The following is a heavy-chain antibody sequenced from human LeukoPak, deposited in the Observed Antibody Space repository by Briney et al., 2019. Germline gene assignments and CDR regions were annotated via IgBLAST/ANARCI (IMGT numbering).Heavy chain of an antibody. Sequence: ASVKVSCKASGYTFTGYYMHWVRQAPGQGLEWMGRIIPILGIANYAQKFQGRVTITADKSTSTAYMELSSLRSEDTAVYYCAALSHGYWGQGTLVTVSS. J-gene: IGHJ4*02. V-gene: IGHV1-69*02. CDR2: IIPILGIA. CDR3: AALSHGY. CDR1: GYTFTGYY.